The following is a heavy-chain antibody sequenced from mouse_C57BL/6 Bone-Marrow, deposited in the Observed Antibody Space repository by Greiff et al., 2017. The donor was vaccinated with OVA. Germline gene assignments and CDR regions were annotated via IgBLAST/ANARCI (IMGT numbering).Heavy chain of an antibody. J-gene: IGHJ4*01. D-gene: IGHD2-1*01. CDR1: GYTFTDYN. Sequence: EVQLQQSGPELVKPGASVKIPCKASGYTFTDYNMDWVKQSHGKSLEWIGDINPNNGGTIYNQKFKGKATLTVDKSSSTAYMALRSLTSEDTAVYYCAMIYYGLYYAMDYWGQGTSVTVSS. CDR2: INPNNGGT. CDR3: AMIYYGLYYAMDY. V-gene: IGHV1-18*01.